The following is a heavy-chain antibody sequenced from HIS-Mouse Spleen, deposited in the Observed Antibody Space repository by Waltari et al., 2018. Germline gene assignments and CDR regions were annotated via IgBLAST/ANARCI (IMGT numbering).Heavy chain of an antibody. D-gene: IGHD3-10*01. CDR1: GFTVSSNY. J-gene: IGHJ4*02. Sequence: EVQLVETGGGLIQPGGSVRLSCGASGFTVSSNYMSWVRQVPGKGLEWVSVIYSGGSTYYADSVKGRFTISRDNSKNTLYLQMNSLRAEDTAVYYCARHYYYGSGSYYFDYWGQGTLVTVSS. V-gene: IGHV3-53*02. CDR3: ARHYYYGSGSYYFDY. CDR2: IYSGGST.